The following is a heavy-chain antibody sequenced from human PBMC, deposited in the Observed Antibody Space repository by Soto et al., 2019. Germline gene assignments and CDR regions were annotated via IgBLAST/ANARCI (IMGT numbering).Heavy chain of an antibody. D-gene: IGHD6-6*01. Sequence: GESLKISCKGSGYSFTSYWIGWVRQMPGKGLEWMGIIYPGDSDTRYSPSFQGQVTISADKSISTAYLQWSSLKASDTAMYYCATSPPRSSSPHQDYYGMDVWGQGTTVTVSS. CDR2: IYPGDSDT. V-gene: IGHV5-51*01. CDR1: GYSFTSYW. J-gene: IGHJ6*02. CDR3: ATSPPRSSSPHQDYYGMDV.